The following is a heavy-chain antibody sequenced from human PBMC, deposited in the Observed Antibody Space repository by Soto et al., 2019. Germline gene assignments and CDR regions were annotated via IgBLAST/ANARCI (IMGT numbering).Heavy chain of an antibody. D-gene: IGHD1-26*01. V-gene: IGHV3-64*01. CDR3: ARDGGSYYLDY. J-gene: IGHJ4*02. Sequence: EVQLVESGGGLVQPGGSLRLSCAASGFTFSRYAMHWVRQAPGKGLEYVSAISSNGGSTYYPNSVKGRFTISRDNSKNTLYLQMGSLIAEDMAVYYCARDGGSYYLDYWGQGTLVTVSS. CDR1: GFTFSRYA. CDR2: ISSNGGST.